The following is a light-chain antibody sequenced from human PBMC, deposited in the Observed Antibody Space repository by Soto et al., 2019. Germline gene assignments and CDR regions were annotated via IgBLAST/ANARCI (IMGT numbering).Light chain of an antibody. CDR1: QSVSIY. CDR2: GAS. V-gene: IGKV1-39*01. J-gene: IGKJ1*01. CDR3: QQSYNTPRT. Sequence: DIQMTQSPSSLSASVGDRVTISCRASQSVSIYLNRYQQKPGKAPKLLIYGASSLQSGVPSRFSGSGSGTDFTLTISSLEPEDSATYYCQQSYNTPRTFGQGTKV.